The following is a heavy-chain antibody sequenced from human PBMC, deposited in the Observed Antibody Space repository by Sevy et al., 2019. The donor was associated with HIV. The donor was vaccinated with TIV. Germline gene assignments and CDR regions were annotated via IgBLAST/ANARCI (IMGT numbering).Heavy chain of an antibody. V-gene: IGHV3-30*18. CDR3: AKEGYYYDSRSYDWFDP. D-gene: IGHD3-22*01. CDR2: ISNDGRNE. CDR1: GFNFSPYA. J-gene: IGHJ5*02. Sequence: GSLRLSCAASGFNFSPYAMHWVRQAPGKGLEWVAVISNDGRNENYADSVKGRFTISRDNSKNTMFLQMNSLRVEDTAVYYCAKEGYYYDSRSYDWFDPWGQGTLVTVSS.